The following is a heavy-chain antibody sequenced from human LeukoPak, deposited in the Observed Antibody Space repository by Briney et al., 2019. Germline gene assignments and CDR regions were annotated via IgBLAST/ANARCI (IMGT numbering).Heavy chain of an antibody. V-gene: IGHV4-39*01. CDR2: VYSSGST. CDR1: GDSIRGSRSY. Sequence: SETLSLTCTVSGDSIRGSRSYWGWIRQPPGNGLEWIGSVYSSGSTYYTPSLASRVTISVDTSKNLFSVSLTSVTAADTGTYYCPTYCRHLEWLVDYWGQGALVIVSS. CDR3: PTYCRHLEWLVDY. D-gene: IGHD3-3*01. J-gene: IGHJ4*02.